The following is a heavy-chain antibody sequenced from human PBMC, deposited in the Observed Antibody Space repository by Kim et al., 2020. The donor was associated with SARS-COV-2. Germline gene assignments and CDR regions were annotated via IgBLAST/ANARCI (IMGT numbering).Heavy chain of an antibody. V-gene: IGHV4-34*01. CDR1: GGSFSGYY. J-gene: IGHJ6*03. CDR2: INHSGST. D-gene: IGHD6-19*01. Sequence: SETLSLTCAVYGGSFSGYYWSWIRHPPGKGLEWIGEINHSGSTNYNPSLKRRVTISVDTSKNQFSLTLSPVTAAATAGYYCARGTRQWLVRGPYYYYMDVGGRGTAVTVSS. CDR3: ARGTRQWLVRGPYYYYMDV.